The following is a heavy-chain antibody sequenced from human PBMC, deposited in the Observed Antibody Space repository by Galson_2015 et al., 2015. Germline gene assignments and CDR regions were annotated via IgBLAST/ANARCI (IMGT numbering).Heavy chain of an antibody. Sequence: SLRLSCAASELTLSSFWVSWIRQAPGKGLEWVGNIKGDGSVKQYVDSVEGRFTISRDNAKKSVYLQIKSLRAEDTAIYYCARQRNYAFYSGGRGTRSPVSS. CDR2: IKGDGSVK. CDR3: ARQRNYAFYS. CDR1: ELTLSSFW. V-gene: IGHV3-7*03. J-gene: IGHJ3*02.